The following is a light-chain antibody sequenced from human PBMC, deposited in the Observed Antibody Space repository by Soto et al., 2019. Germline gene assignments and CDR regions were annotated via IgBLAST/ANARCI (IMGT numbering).Light chain of an antibody. Sequence: MQLTQSPSSLSASVGDRVTVTRRASQGISTFLAWYQQKPGKAPKVLMYAASTLQSGVPSRFSGSGSGTDFTLTISSLQPEDSATYYCQQLNSTSLTSGGGTKVDIK. CDR2: AAS. J-gene: IGKJ4*01. CDR1: QGISTF. CDR3: QQLNSTSLT. V-gene: IGKV1-9*01.